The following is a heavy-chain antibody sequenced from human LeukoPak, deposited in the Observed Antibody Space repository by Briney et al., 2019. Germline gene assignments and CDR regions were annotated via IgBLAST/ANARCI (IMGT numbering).Heavy chain of an antibody. Sequence: GGSLRLSCAASGFTFSSYSMNWVRQAPGKGLEWVSYISSSGSTIYYADSVKGRFTISRDNAKNSLYLQMNSLRAEDTAVYYWAELGITMIGGVWGKGAKVNIPS. CDR3: AELGITMIGGV. D-gene: IGHD3-10*02. J-gene: IGHJ6*04. CDR1: GFTFSSYS. CDR2: ISSSGSTI. V-gene: IGHV3-48*04.